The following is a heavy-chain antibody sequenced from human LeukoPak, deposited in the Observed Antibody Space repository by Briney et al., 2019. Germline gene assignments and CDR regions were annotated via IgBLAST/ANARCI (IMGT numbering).Heavy chain of an antibody. Sequence: ASVKVSCKASGYIFTNYDINWVRQAPGQGLEWMGWISGYNGHTNYAQKLQGRVTMTTDTSTSTAYMELRSLRSDDTAVYYCARDHSNDFWSGSGPLYYMDVWGKGTTVTVSS. CDR2: ISGYNGHT. D-gene: IGHD3-3*01. V-gene: IGHV1-18*01. J-gene: IGHJ6*03. CDR1: GYIFTNYD. CDR3: ARDHSNDFWSGSGPLYYMDV.